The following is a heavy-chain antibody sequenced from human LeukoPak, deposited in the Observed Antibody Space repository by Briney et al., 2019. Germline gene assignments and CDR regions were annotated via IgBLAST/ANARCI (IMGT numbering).Heavy chain of an antibody. CDR2: IIPIFGTA. J-gene: IGHJ3*02. CDR3: ARAANYYDKGAFDI. V-gene: IGHV1-69*01. D-gene: IGHD3-22*01. Sequence: SVKVSCKASGGTSSSYAISWVRQAPGQGLEWMGGIIPIFGTANYAQKFQGRVTITADESTSTAYMELSSLRSEDTAVYYCARAANYYDKGAFDIWGQGTMVTVSS. CDR1: GGTSSSYA.